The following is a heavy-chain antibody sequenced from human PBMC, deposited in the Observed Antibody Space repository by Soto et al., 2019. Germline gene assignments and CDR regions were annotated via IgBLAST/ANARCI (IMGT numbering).Heavy chain of an antibody. D-gene: IGHD6-19*01. CDR1: GVSVSSPNW. CDR2: INENART. J-gene: IGHJ4*02. CDR3: ASGSGSSVS. Sequence: QVQLQESGPGLVKPSETLSLTCAVSGVSVSSPNWWKWIRQAPGKGLEWIGEINENARTTYNSSLKSRLALSLDKSENQFSLTLMSVTAADTAVYYCASGSGSSVSWGQGILVTVSS. V-gene: IGHV4-4*02.